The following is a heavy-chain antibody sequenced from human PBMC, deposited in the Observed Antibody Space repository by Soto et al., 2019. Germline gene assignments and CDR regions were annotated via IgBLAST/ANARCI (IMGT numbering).Heavy chain of an antibody. J-gene: IGHJ4*02. D-gene: IGHD4-17*01. V-gene: IGHV3-23*01. Sequence: ETLSLTCAVSGYSISSGHYWGWLRQAPGKALEWVASLDTSGDITFYASSVKGRFFISRDNSRKTLFLQMSSLRADDSAVYCCAKASRAYEPTGLFFDSWGQGTRVTVSS. CDR3: AKASRAYEPTGLFFDS. CDR1: GYSISSGHY. CDR2: LDTSGDIT.